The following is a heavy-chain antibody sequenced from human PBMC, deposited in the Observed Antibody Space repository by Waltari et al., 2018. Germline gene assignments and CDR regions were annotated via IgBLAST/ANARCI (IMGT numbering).Heavy chain of an antibody. Sequence: QVQLQESGPGLVKPSQTLSLTCTVSGGSISRGGYYWRWIRQHPGKGLEWIGYIYYSGSTYYNPSLKSRVTISVDTSKNQFSLKMSSVTAADTAVYYCARKTVTTGSDYWGQGTLVTVSS. CDR2: IYYSGST. V-gene: IGHV4-31*03. D-gene: IGHD4-17*01. CDR3: ARKTVTTGSDY. CDR1: GGSISRGGYY. J-gene: IGHJ4*02.